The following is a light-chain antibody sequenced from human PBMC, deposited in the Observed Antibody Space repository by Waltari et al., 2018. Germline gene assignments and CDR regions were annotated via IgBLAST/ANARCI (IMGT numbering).Light chain of an antibody. CDR2: VNSDGSH. CDR3: QTGGHGTWV. J-gene: IGLJ3*02. Sequence: QLVLTQSPSASASLGASIKLTCTLSSGHSSNVIAWLQQQPEKGPRYLMKVNSDGSHTRGNGIPERFAGSSSGAGRYLTISSLQSEEEADYYCQTGGHGTWVFGGGTKLTVL. CDR1: SGHSSNV. V-gene: IGLV4-69*01.